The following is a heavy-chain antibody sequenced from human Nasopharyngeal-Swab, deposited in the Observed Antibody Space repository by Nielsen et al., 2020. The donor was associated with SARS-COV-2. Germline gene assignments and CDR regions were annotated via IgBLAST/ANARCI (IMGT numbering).Heavy chain of an antibody. CDR3: ARDLDCSSSDCYLDAFDI. J-gene: IGHJ3*02. CDR1: GFTFSTYW. V-gene: IGHV3-74*01. Sequence: GESLKISCAASGFTFSTYWRHWVRQAPGKGLGWVSRINSEGSSTTYADSVKGRFTISRDNAKNTLSLQMNSLRVEDTAVYYCARDLDCSSSDCYLDAFDIWGQGTAVTVSS. D-gene: IGHD2-2*01. CDR2: INSEGSST.